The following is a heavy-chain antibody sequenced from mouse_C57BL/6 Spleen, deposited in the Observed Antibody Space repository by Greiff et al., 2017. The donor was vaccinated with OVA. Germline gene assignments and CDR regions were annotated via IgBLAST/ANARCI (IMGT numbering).Heavy chain of an antibody. CDR2: IYPSDSET. J-gene: IGHJ1*03. V-gene: IGHV1-61*01. Sequence: QVQLKQPGAELVRPGSSVTLSCKASGYTFTSYWMDWVKQRPGQGLEWIGNIYPSDSETHYNQKFKDKATLTVDKSSSTAYMQLSSLTSEDSAVYYCARARSSEGYFDVWGTGTTVTVSS. CDR3: ARARSSEGYFDV. CDR1: GYTFTSYW. D-gene: IGHD1-1*01.